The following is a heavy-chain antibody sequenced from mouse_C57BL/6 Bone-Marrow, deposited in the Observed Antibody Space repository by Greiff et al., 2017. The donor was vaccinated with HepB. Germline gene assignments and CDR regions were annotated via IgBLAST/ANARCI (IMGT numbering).Heavy chain of an antibody. V-gene: IGHV1-15*01. D-gene: IGHD2-2*01. J-gene: IGHJ1*03. CDR3: RSTDYGYDEPFDV. Sequence: VQLKESGAELVRPGASVTLSCKASGYTFTDYEMHWVKQTPVHGLEWIGAIDPETGGTAYNQKFKGKAILTADKSSSTAYMELRSLTSEDSAVYYCRSTDYGYDEPFDVWGTGTTVTVSS. CDR1: GYTFTDYE. CDR2: IDPETGGT.